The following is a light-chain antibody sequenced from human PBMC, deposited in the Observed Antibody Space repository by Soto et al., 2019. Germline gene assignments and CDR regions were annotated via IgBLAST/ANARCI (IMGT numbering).Light chain of an antibody. J-gene: IGKJ4*01. CDR2: GAS. Sequence: EIVLTQTPVTLSVSPGERATLSCRASQSVSSNLAWYQQKPGQAPRLLIYGASSRPTGVPARFSGSGSVTDFTLTISSLEPEDFAVYFCQQRSNWPFTFGGGTKVDI. V-gene: IGKV3-11*01. CDR1: QSVSSN. CDR3: QQRSNWPFT.